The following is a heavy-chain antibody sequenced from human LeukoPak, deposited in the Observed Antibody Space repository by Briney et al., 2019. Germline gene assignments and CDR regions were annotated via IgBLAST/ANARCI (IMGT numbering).Heavy chain of an antibody. Sequence: ASVKVSCKASGYSFTSHYMHWVRQAPGQGLEWMGWINADSGGTNYAQKFQGRVTMTRDTSISTAYMELSRLISDDTAVYYCARWAPVAGMGIPYFWGQGTLVTVSS. J-gene: IGHJ4*02. V-gene: IGHV1-2*02. CDR2: INADSGGT. CDR3: ARWAPVAGMGIPYF. D-gene: IGHD6-19*01. CDR1: GYSFTSHY.